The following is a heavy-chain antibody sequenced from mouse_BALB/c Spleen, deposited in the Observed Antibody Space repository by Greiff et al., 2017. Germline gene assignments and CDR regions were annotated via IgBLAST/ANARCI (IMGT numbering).Heavy chain of an antibody. CDR2: ISYDGSN. J-gene: IGHJ1*01. CDR1: GYSITSGYY. D-gene: IGHD2-14*01. Sequence: DVQLQESGPGLVKPSQSLSLTCSVTGYSITSGYYWNWIRQFPGNKLEWMGYISYDGSNNYNPSLKNRISITRDTSKNQFFLKLNSVTTEDTATYYCARYYRYWYFDVGGAGTTVTVSS. CDR3: ARYYRYWYFDV. V-gene: IGHV3-6*02.